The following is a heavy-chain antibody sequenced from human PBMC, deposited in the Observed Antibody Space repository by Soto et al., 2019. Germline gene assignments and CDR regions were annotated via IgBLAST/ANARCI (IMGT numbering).Heavy chain of an antibody. Sequence: TSETLSLTCTVSGGSISSGDYYWSWIRQPPGKGLEWIGYIYYSGSTYYNPSLKSRVTISVDTSKNQFSLKLSSVTAADTAVYYCARSEYYYDSSGYYPVYFDYGGQGNLVTVSS. CDR2: IYYSGST. J-gene: IGHJ4*02. V-gene: IGHV4-30-4*01. D-gene: IGHD3-22*01. CDR3: ARSEYYYDSSGYYPVYFDY. CDR1: GGSISSGDYY.